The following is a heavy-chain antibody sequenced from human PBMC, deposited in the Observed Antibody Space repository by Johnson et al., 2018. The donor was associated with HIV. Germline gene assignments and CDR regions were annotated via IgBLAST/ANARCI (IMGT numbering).Heavy chain of an antibody. CDR2: INQDGTEK. J-gene: IGHJ3*02. CDR3: ARDVVSDGTYPPDAFDI. CDR1: GFTFSSFW. V-gene: IGHV3-7*05. D-gene: IGHD1-26*01. Sequence: VQLVESGGGLVQPGGSLGLSCAASGFTFSSFWMTWVRQAPGKGLEWVANINQDGTEKYYVDFVKGRFTISRDNAKNLLFLQVNNLRAEDTAVYYCARDVVSDGTYPPDAFDIWGQGTMVTVSS.